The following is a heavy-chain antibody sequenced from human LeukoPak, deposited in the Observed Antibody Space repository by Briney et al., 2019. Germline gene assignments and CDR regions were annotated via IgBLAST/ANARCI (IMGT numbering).Heavy chain of an antibody. CDR3: ASGPCGSGSKIDY. D-gene: IGHD3-10*01. Sequence: PSETLSLTCAVSGYSISSGYYWGWIRQPPGKGLEWIGSIYHSGSTYYNPSLKSRVTISVDTSKNQFSLKLSSVTAADTAVYYCASGPCGSGSKIDYWGQGTLVTVSS. CDR2: IYHSGST. CDR1: GYSISSGYY. V-gene: IGHV4-38-2*01. J-gene: IGHJ4*02.